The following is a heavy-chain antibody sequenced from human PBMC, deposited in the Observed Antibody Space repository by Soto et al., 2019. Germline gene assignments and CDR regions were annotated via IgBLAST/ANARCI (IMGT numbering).Heavy chain of an antibody. V-gene: IGHV1-18*01. CDR3: VRIFFPSENSNIDPVDV. D-gene: IGHD2-8*01. CDR2: ISTFNSDA. Sequence: ASVEVSCKASGYTFTIYGISWVRQAPGQGLEWMGWISTFNSDANYAQKFRGRVTMTTDTSTNTAYMELRSLRTDDTAVFYCVRIFFPSENSNIDPVDVWGNGTMVTAS. J-gene: IGHJ3*01. CDR1: GYTFTIYG.